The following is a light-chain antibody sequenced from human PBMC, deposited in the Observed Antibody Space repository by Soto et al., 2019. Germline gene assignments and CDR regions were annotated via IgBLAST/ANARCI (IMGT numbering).Light chain of an antibody. CDR1: QSVSSSY. V-gene: IGKV3-20*01. CDR2: GAT. CDR3: QQYGSSHT. J-gene: IGKJ4*01. Sequence: EIVLTQSPGTLSLSPGERATLSCRASQSVSSSYLAWYQQKPGQAPRLLIYGATSRATGIPDRFSGSASETDITLTISRLEPEDFAVYYCQQYGSSHTFGGGTKVEIK.